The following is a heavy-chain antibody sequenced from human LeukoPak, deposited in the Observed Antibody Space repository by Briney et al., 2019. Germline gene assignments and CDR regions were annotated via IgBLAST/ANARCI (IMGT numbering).Heavy chain of an antibody. J-gene: IGHJ4*02. CDR3: TRERDSWDLIDW. D-gene: IGHD1-26*01. V-gene: IGHV1-8*01. Sequence: ASVKVSCKTSGYTFTSYDINWVRQATGQGLEWMGWMSPHSGHTGYAQKFQGRVTMTRDTSITTAYMELSSLTSGDTAVYYCTRERDSWDLIDWGGQGTLVTVSS. CDR2: MSPHSGHT. CDR1: GYTFTSYD.